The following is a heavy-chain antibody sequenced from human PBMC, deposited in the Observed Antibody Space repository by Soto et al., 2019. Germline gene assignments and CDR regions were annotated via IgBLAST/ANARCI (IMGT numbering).Heavy chain of an antibody. D-gene: IGHD1-26*01. J-gene: IGHJ6*02. V-gene: IGHV6-1*01. CDR2: TYYRSKWYN. CDR3: ARDLRPGIVGATMLYYGMDV. CDR1: GDSVSSNSAA. Sequence: PSQTLSLTCAISGDSVSSNSAAWNWIRQSPSRGLEWLGRTYYRSKWYNDYAVSVKSRITINPDISKNQFSLQLNSVTPEDTAVYYCARDLRPGIVGATMLYYGMDVWGQGTTVTVSS.